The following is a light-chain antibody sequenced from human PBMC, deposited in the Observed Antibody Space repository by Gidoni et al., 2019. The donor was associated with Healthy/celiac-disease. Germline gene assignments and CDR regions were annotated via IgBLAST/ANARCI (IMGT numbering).Light chain of an antibody. Sequence: QSVLPQPPSVSAAPGQKVTLSCSGSSSNLGNNYVSWYQHLPGTAPKLLIYENNKRPSGIPDRFSGSKSGTSATLGITGLQTGDEADYYCGTWDXSLSAVVFG. J-gene: IGLJ2*01. CDR1: SSNLGNNY. CDR3: GTWDXSLSAVV. V-gene: IGLV1-51*02. CDR2: ENN.